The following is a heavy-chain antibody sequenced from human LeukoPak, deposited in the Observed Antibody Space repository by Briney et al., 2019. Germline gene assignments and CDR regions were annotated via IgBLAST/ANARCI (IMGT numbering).Heavy chain of an antibody. CDR2: IYYSGSS. D-gene: IGHD6-13*01. CDR3: ARQSYSSSWYFFDH. Sequence: SETLSLTCTVSGGSLRSYYWAWIRQPPGKGLEWIGSIYYSGSSDYNPSLKSRVTISVDTSKDQFSLKPSSVTAADTAVYYCARQSYSSSWYFFDHWGQGALVTVSS. J-gene: IGHJ4*02. CDR1: GGSLRSYY. V-gene: IGHV4-59*08.